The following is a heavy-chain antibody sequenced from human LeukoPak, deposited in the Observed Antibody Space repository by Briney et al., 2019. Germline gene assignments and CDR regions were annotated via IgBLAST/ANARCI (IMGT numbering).Heavy chain of an antibody. J-gene: IGHJ4*02. V-gene: IGHV3-30*04. D-gene: IGHD5-18*01. CDR3: ARVLDTAMAYYFDY. CDR2: ISYDGSNK. CDR1: GFTFSSYA. Sequence: PGRSLRLSCAASGFTFSSYAMHWVRQAPGKGLEWVAVISYDGSNKYYADSVKGRFTISRDNSKNTLYLQMNSLRAEDTAVYYCARVLDTAMAYYFDYWGQGTLVTVSS.